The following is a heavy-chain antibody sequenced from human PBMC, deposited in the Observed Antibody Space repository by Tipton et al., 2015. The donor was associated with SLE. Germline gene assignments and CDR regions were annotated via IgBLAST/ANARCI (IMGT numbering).Heavy chain of an antibody. CDR1: GGSFSGYY. D-gene: IGHD3-10*01. CDR2: INHRGST. CDR3: ASFGSGTYQAEYFQH. Sequence: TLSLTCALYGGSFSGYYWNWIRQPPGKGLEWIGEINHRGSTNNNPSLKSRVTISVDTSKNHFSLNLSSVTAADTAVYYCASFGSGTYQAEYFQHWGRGTLVTVAS. J-gene: IGHJ1*01. V-gene: IGHV4-34*01.